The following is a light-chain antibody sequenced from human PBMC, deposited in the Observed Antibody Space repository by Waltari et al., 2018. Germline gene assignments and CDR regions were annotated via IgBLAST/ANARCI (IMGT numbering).Light chain of an antibody. CDR3: HQYYVTPPDGKT. J-gene: IGKJ1*01. Sequence: DIVMTQSPDSLAVSLGERATINCKSSQSVLYSSNNKNYLAWYQQKAGQPPKLLISWASTRESGVPDRFSGSGSGTDFTLTISSLQAEDVAVYYCHQYYVTPPDGKTFGQGTKVEIK. V-gene: IGKV4-1*01. CDR1: QSVLYSSNNKNY. CDR2: WAS.